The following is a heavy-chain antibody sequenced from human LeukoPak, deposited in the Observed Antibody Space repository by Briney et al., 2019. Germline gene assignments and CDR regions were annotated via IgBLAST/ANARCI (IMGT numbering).Heavy chain of an antibody. D-gene: IGHD1-14*01. CDR3: TKGITPGGTDV. Sequence: GGSLRLSCAGSGLTTRDHAMHWVRQAPGKGLEWVSGIAWDGGRIGYADSVKGRFTVSRDNAKNSLYLQMDSLRGDDTALYYCTKGITPGGTDVWGKGTTVTVSS. CDR1: GLTTRDHA. J-gene: IGHJ6*04. V-gene: IGHV3-9*02. CDR2: IAWDGGRI.